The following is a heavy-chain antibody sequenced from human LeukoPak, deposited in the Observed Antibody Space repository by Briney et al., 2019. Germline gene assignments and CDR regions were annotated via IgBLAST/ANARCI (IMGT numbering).Heavy chain of an antibody. CDR1: GFTFSSYA. V-gene: IGHV3-23*01. D-gene: IGHD3-3*01. J-gene: IGHJ4*02. CDR2: ISGSGGST. Sequence: LPGGSLRLSCAASGFTFSSYAMSWVRQAPGKGLEWVSAISGSGGSTYYADSVKGRFTNSRDNSKNTLYLQMNSLRAEDTAVYYCAKDEGITIFGVAIPFDYWGQGTLVTVSS. CDR3: AKDEGITIFGVAIPFDY.